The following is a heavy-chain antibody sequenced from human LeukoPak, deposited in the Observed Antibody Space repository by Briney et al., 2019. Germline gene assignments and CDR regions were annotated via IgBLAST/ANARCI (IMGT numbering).Heavy chain of an antibody. CDR1: GCSFTSYW. CDR3: ARRSSGSYSVGGYYYYMDV. D-gene: IGHD1-26*01. V-gene: IGHV5-51*01. Sequence: GESLQISCKGSGCSFTSYWIGWVRQMPGKGLEWMGIIYPGDSDTRYSPSFQGQVTISADKSISTAYLQWSSLKASDTAMYYCARRSSGSYSVGGYYYYMDVWGKGTTVTVSS. J-gene: IGHJ6*03. CDR2: IYPGDSDT.